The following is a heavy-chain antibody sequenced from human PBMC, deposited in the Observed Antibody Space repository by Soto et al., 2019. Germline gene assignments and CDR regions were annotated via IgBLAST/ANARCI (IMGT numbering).Heavy chain of an antibody. CDR3: ATSYGSGYRAFDF. V-gene: IGHV1-69*04. CDR2: VNPILSMS. J-gene: IGHJ4*02. CDR1: GDTFNFYS. Sequence: QVQLVQSGAEVKRPGSSVKVSCKASGDTFNFYSINWVRQAHGLGLEWMGRVNPILSMSNYAQRFQGRVTTTADKSTSTAYMELSGLRSEDTAIYYCATSYGSGYRAFDFWGQGALVTVSS. D-gene: IGHD3-10*01.